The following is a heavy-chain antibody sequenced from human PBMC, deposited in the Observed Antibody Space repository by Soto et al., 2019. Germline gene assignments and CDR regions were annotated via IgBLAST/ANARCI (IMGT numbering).Heavy chain of an antibody. D-gene: IGHD6-13*01. CDR2: ISDSGGST. J-gene: IGHJ5*02. V-gene: IGHV3-23*01. Sequence: QAWGSLRLSCAASGFTFSSYAMSWVRQAPGKGLEWVSAISDSGGSTYYADSVKGRFTISRDNSKNTLYLQMNSLRAEDTAVYYWPKDSSSWITRRFDPWGRGTLPTVS. CDR3: PKDSSSWITRRFDP. CDR1: GFTFSSYA.